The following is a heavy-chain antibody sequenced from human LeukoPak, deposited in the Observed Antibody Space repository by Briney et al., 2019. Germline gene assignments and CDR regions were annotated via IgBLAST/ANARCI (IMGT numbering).Heavy chain of an antibody. J-gene: IGHJ5*02. CDR3: ARDRGIAAAGNWFDP. CDR2: INPNSGGT. V-gene: IGHV1-2*02. Sequence: ASVKVSCKASGYTFTGYYMHWVRQAPGQGLEWMGWINPNSGGTNYAQKFQDRVTMTRDTSISTAYMELSRLRSDDTAGYYCARDRGIAAAGNWFDPWGQGTLVTVSS. D-gene: IGHD6-13*01. CDR1: GYTFTGYY.